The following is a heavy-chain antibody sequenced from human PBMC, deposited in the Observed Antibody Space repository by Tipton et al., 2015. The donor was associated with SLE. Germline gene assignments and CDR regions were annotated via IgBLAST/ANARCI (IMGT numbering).Heavy chain of an antibody. D-gene: IGHD2-2*03. CDR2: IYYSGNT. Sequence: TLSLTCTVSSGSVSSGSYYWSWIRQPPGKGLEWIGFIYYSGNTYYNPSLKSRVTISVDTSKNQFSLKLSSVTAADTAVYYCARVAGWIEDAFDIWGQGTMVTVSS. V-gene: IGHV4-30-4*01. CDR1: SGSVSSGSYY. J-gene: IGHJ3*02. CDR3: ARVAGWIEDAFDI.